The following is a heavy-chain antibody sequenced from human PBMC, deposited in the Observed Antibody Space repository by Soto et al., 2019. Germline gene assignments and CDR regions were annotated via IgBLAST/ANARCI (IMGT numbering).Heavy chain of an antibody. Sequence: SQTLCLRSGVYGGSFGDYYWRWILHPPGKGLAWIGEINHSGSTNYNPSLKSRVTISVDTSKNQLSLKLSSVTAADTAVYYCAGAWQGGSYSFDYWGQGTLVTVTS. J-gene: IGHJ4*02. V-gene: IGHV4-34*01. D-gene: IGHD1-26*01. CDR1: GGSFGDYY. CDR3: AGAWQGGSYSFDY. CDR2: INHSGST.